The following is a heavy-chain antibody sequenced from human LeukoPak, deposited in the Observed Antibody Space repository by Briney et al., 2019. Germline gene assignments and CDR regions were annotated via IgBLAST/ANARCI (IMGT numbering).Heavy chain of an antibody. Sequence: GGSLRLSCAASGFTVSSNCMNWVRQTPGKGLEWVSLIYGGGSTYYADSVKGRFTISRDNSKNTLYLQMNSLRAEDTAVYYCARDLASSSGWEFDYWGQGTLVTVSS. CDR2: IYGGGST. D-gene: IGHD6-19*01. CDR1: GFTVSSNC. V-gene: IGHV3-53*01. J-gene: IGHJ4*02. CDR3: ARDLASSSGWEFDY.